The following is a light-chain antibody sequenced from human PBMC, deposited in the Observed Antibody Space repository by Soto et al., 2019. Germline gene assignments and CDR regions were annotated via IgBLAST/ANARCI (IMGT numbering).Light chain of an antibody. Sequence: QSALTQPRSVSGSPGQSVTISCTGTSSDVGVYNYVSWYQQYPGKAPKIMIYDVSKRPSGVPDRFSGSKSDNTASLTISGLQAEDEADYFCFSYAGNSIWLFGGGTKVTVL. CDR2: DVS. CDR1: SSDVGVYNY. J-gene: IGLJ2*01. V-gene: IGLV2-11*01. CDR3: FSYAGNSIWL.